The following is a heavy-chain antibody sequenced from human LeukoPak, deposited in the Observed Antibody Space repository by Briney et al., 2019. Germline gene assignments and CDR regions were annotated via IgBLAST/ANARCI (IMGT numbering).Heavy chain of an antibody. Sequence: SETLSLTCAVSGGSITSNRWWSWVRQPPGKGLEWIGEMPHSGSSKYNPSLKSRVTISVDKSKNQFFLKLTSMTAADTAVYYCASSADYGWFDPWGQGTLVTASS. V-gene: IGHV4-4*02. J-gene: IGHJ5*02. D-gene: IGHD4-17*01. CDR1: GGSITSNRW. CDR3: ASSADYGWFDP. CDR2: MPHSGSS.